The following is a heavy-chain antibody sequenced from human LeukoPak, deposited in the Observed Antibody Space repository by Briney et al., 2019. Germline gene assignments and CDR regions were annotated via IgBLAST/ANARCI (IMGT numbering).Heavy chain of an antibody. J-gene: IGHJ3*02. Sequence: SQTLSLTCAISGDSVSSNSAAWNWIRQSPSRGLEWLGRTYYRSKWYNDHAVSVKSRITINPDTSKNQFSLQLNSVTPEDTAVYYCARVGVVYCSSTSCYAFDIWGQGTMVTVSS. CDR2: TYYRSKWYN. CDR1: GDSVSSNSAA. V-gene: IGHV6-1*01. D-gene: IGHD2-2*01. CDR3: ARVGVVYCSSTSCYAFDI.